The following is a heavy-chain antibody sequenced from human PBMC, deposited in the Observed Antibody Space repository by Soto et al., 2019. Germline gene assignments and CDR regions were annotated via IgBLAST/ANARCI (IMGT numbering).Heavy chain of an antibody. D-gene: IGHD4-17*01. J-gene: IGHJ4*02. CDR2: VSNTLTYT. CDR1: GFNFREFY. Sequence: GGSLRLSCAASGFNFREFYMAWVRQSPGKGLEWISYVSNTLTYTNYADSVRGRFTLSRDNAKNSLSLQLNSLRAEDTALYYCARDVDADFRTDFDYWGRGTLVTVSS. V-gene: IGHV3-11*05. CDR3: ARDVDADFRTDFDY.